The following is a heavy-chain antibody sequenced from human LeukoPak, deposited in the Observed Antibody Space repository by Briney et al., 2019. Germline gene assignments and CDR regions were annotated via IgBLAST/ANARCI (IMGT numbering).Heavy chain of an antibody. V-gene: IGHV3-23*01. D-gene: IGHD6-19*01. CDR1: GFTFSSYA. J-gene: IGHJ4*02. CDR3: ARDLRFSSGWYRPVGFDY. CDR2: ISGSGGST. Sequence: GGSLRLSCAASGFTFSSYAMSWVRQAPGKGLEGVSAISGSGGSTYYADSVKGRFTISRDNSKNTLYLQMNSLRAEDTAVYYCARDLRFSSGWYRPVGFDYWGQGTLVTVSS.